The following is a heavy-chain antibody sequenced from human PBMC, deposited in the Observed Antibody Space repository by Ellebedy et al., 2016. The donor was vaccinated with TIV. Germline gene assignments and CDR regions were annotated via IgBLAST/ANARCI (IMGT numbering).Heavy chain of an antibody. CDR3: ASYSGSYSDY. V-gene: IGHV1-69*13. D-gene: IGHD1-26*01. J-gene: IGHJ4*02. CDR1: GGTFSSYA. CDR2: IIPIFGTA. Sequence: AASVKVSCKASGGTFSSYAISWVRQAPGQGLEWMGGIIPIFGTANYAQKFQGRVTITADESTSTAYMELSSLRSEDTAVYYCASYSGSYSDYWGQGTLVTVSS.